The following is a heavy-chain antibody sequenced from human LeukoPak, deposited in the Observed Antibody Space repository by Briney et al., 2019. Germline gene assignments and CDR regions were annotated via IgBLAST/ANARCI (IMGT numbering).Heavy chain of an antibody. CDR3: AKDRYARMTTVTTAPDY. V-gene: IGHV3-30*02. D-gene: IGHD4-17*01. CDR2: IRYDGSNK. CDR1: GFTFSSYG. J-gene: IGHJ4*02. Sequence: PGGSLRLSCAASGFTFSSYGMHWVRQAPGKGLEWVAFIRYDGSNKYYADSVKGRFTISRDNSKNTLYLQMNSLRAEDTAVYYCAKDRYARMTTVTTAPDYWGQGTLVTVSS.